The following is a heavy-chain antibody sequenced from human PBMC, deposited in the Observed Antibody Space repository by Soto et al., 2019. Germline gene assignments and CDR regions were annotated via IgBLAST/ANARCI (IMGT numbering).Heavy chain of an antibody. CDR2: FDPEDGET. CDR3: ATALNYYGSGSYYNVRGNWFDP. Sequence: ASVKVSCKVSGYTLTELSMHWVRQAPGKGLEWMGGFDPEDGETIYAQKFQGRVTMTEDTSTDTAYMELSSLRSEDTAVYYCATALNYYGSGSYYNVRGNWFDPWGQGTLVTVSS. CDR1: GYTLTELS. J-gene: IGHJ5*02. V-gene: IGHV1-24*01. D-gene: IGHD3-10*01.